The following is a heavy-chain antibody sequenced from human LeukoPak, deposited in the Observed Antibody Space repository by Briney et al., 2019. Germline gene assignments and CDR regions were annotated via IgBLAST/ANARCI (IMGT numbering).Heavy chain of an antibody. CDR2: ISWDGGST. J-gene: IGHJ3*02. D-gene: IGHD3-22*01. CDR1: GFTFDDYT. CDR3: AKGVPPNYYDSSGYPFSDAFDI. Sequence: GGSLRLSRAASGFTFDDYTMHWVSQAPGKGLEWVSLISWDGGSTYYADSVKGRFTISRDNSKNSLYLQMNSLRTEDTALYYCAKGVPPNYYDSSGYPFSDAFDIWGQGTMVTVSS. V-gene: IGHV3-43*01.